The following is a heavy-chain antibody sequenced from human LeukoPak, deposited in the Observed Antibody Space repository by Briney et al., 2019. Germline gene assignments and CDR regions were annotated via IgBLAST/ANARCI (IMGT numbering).Heavy chain of an antibody. Sequence: GGSLRLSCAASGFTFRSYSMNWVRQAPGKGLEWVSYISSRSSTIYYADSVKGRFTISRDNAKNSLYLQMNSLRAEDTAVYYCARFGSSWYYGFDYWGQGTLVTVSS. CDR2: ISSRSSTI. D-gene: IGHD6-13*01. J-gene: IGHJ4*02. CDR3: ARFGSSWYYGFDY. CDR1: GFTFRSYS. V-gene: IGHV3-48*01.